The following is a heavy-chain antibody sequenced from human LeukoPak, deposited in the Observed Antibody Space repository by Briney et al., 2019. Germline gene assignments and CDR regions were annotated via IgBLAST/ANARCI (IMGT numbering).Heavy chain of an antibody. CDR2: IKQDGSEK. CDR3: ARLAVADYFDY. V-gene: IGHV3-7*01. J-gene: IGHJ4*02. CDR1: GFTFSSYW. D-gene: IGHD6-19*01. Sequence: PGGSLRLSCAASGFTFSSYWMSWVRQAPGKGLEWVANIKQDGSEKYYVDSVRGRFTISRDNAKNSLYLQMNSLRAEDTAVYYCARLAVADYFDYWGQGTLVTVSS.